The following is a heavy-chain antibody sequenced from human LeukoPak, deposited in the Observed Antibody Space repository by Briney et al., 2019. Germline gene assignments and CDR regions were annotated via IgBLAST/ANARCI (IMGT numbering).Heavy chain of an antibody. CDR2: INWNGGST. CDR1: GFTFDDYG. CDR3: ARLGGGTTVTT. J-gene: IGHJ5*02. Sequence: GGALRLSCGASGFTFDDYGMSWVRQAPGKGLEWVSGINWNGGSTGYADSVKGRFTISRDNAKNSLYLQMNSLRAEDTALYYCARLGGGTTVTTWGQGTLVTVSS. D-gene: IGHD4-17*01. V-gene: IGHV3-20*04.